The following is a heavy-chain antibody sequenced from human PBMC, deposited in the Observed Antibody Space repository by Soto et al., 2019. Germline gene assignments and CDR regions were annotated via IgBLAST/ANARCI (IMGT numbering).Heavy chain of an antibody. D-gene: IGHD3-9*01. Sequence: QVQLVESGGGVVQPGRSLRLSCAASGFTFSSYGMHWVRQAPGKGLEWVTVISYDGSNKYYADSVKGRFTISRDNSKNTLYLQMNSLRAEDTAVYYCARGKGILTGLFDYWGQGTLVTVSS. CDR3: ARGKGILTGLFDY. CDR1: GFTFSSYG. J-gene: IGHJ4*02. CDR2: ISYDGSNK. V-gene: IGHV3-30*03.